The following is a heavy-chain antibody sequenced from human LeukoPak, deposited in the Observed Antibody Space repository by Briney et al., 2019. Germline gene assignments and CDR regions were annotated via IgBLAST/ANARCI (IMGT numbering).Heavy chain of an antibody. Sequence: GGSLRLSCAASGFTFSSYAMHWVRQAPGKGLEWVAVISYDGSNKYYADSVKGRFTISRDNSKNTLYLQMNSLRAEDTAVYYCARDVGGSYYFSYYYYYGMDVWGQGTTVTVSS. CDR2: ISYDGSNK. CDR3: ARDVGGSYYFSYYYYYGMDV. J-gene: IGHJ6*02. CDR1: GFTFSSYA. V-gene: IGHV3-30-3*01. D-gene: IGHD1-26*01.